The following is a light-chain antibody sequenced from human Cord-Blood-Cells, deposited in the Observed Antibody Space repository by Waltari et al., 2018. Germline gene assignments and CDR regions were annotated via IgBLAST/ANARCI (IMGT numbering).Light chain of an antibody. Sequence: QSVLTQPPSVSGAPGQRVTISCTGSSSNIGAGYDVHWYQQLPGTAPKLLSYGNSKRPSGVPDRFSGSKSGTSASLAITGLQAEDEADYYCQSYDSSLSGSRVFGGGTKLTVL. CDR3: QSYDSSLSGSRV. J-gene: IGLJ3*02. CDR1: SSNIGAGYD. CDR2: GNS. V-gene: IGLV1-40*01.